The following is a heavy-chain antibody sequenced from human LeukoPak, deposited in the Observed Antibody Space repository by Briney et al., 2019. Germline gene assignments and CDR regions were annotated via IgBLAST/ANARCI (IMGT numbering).Heavy chain of an antibody. CDR2: ISSSSSYI. Sequence: PGGPLRLSCAASGFTFSSYSMNWVRQAPGKGLEWVSSISSSSSYIYYADSVKGRFTISRDNAKNSLYLQMNSLRAEDTAVYYCARDRVLDYYDSSGYDYWGQGTLVTVSS. D-gene: IGHD3-22*01. CDR3: ARDRVLDYYDSSGYDY. CDR1: GFTFSSYS. V-gene: IGHV3-21*01. J-gene: IGHJ4*02.